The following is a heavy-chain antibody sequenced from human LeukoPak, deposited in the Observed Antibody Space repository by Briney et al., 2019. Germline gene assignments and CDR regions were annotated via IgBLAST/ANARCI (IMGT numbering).Heavy chain of an antibody. CDR2: ISDSGGST. V-gene: IGHV3-23*01. D-gene: IGHD3-22*01. Sequence: GGSLRLSCAATGFTFSGSAMHWVRKAPGKGLEWVSAISDSGGSTYYADSVKGRFTISRDNSKNTLYLQMNSLRAEDTAVYYCAKLAHNYDSKVDYWGQGTLVTVSS. CDR1: GFTFSGSA. CDR3: AKLAHNYDSKVDY. J-gene: IGHJ4*02.